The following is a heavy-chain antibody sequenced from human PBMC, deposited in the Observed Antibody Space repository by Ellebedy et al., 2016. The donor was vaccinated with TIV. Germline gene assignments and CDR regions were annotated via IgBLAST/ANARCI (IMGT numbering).Heavy chain of an antibody. Sequence: AASVKVSCKASGYTFTGYYMHWVRQAPGQGLEWMGWINPNSGGTNYAQKFQGWVTMTRDPSISTAYMELSRLRSDDTAVYYCAREEIAVADNYYYYGMDVWGQGTTVTVSS. CDR2: INPNSGGT. CDR1: GYTFTGYY. J-gene: IGHJ6*02. CDR3: AREEIAVADNYYYYGMDV. D-gene: IGHD6-19*01. V-gene: IGHV1-2*04.